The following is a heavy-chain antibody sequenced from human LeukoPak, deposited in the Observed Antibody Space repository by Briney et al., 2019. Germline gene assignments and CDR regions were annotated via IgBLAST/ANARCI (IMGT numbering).Heavy chain of an antibody. Sequence: GGSLRLSCAASGFTFSSYSMNWVRQAPGKGLEWVSSISSSSSYIYYADSVKGRFTISRDNAKNSLYLQMNSLRAEDTAVYYCARGGLKYYYDSSGYQRTYDAFDIWGQGTMVTVSS. D-gene: IGHD3-22*01. CDR3: ARGGLKYYYDSSGYQRTYDAFDI. V-gene: IGHV3-21*01. CDR2: ISSSSSYI. CDR1: GFTFSSYS. J-gene: IGHJ3*02.